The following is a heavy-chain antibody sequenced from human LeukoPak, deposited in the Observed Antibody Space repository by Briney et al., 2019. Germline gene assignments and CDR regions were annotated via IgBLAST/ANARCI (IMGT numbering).Heavy chain of an antibody. CDR1: GFTVRSNY. Sequence: AGGSLRLSCVASGFTVRSNYMNWVRQAPGKRPEWVAIIYDTGTTAYTDSVKGRFTIPRDTSKNTVYLQMSSLRVEDTAVYYCARSRAFDYWGRGTLVAVSS. CDR2: IYDTGTT. CDR3: ARSRAFDY. V-gene: IGHV3-53*01. J-gene: IGHJ4*02.